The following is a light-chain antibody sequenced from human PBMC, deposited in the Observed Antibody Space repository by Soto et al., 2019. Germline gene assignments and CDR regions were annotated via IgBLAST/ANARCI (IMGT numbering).Light chain of an antibody. Sequence: EIVLTQSPAPLSLSPGERVTLSCRASQSVSSYLAWYQQKPGQAPRLLIYDASTRAPGIPARFSGSGSGTDFTLTISSLEPEDFAVYYCQQRSDWPPATFGQGTKVEIK. CDR1: QSVSSY. CDR3: QQRSDWPPAT. CDR2: DAS. J-gene: IGKJ1*01. V-gene: IGKV3-11*01.